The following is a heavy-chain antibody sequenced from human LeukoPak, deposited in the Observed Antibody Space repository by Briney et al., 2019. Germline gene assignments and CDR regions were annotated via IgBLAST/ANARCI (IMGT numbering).Heavy chain of an antibody. Sequence: GGSLRLSCAASGFTFSSYAMSWVRQAPGKGLEWVSAISGSGGSTYCADSVKGRFTISRDNSKNTLYLQMNSLRAEDTAVYYCAKDQDVTMIVVVITTFDYWGQGTLVTVSS. V-gene: IGHV3-23*01. CDR3: AKDQDVTMIVVVITTFDY. CDR1: GFTFSSYA. CDR2: ISGSGGST. J-gene: IGHJ4*02. D-gene: IGHD3-22*01.